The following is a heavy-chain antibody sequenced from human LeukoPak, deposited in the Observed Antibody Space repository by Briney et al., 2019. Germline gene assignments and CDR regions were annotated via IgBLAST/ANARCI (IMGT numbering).Heavy chain of an antibody. D-gene: IGHD3-9*01. V-gene: IGHV3-66*02. CDR2: IYSGGST. J-gene: IGHJ4*02. CDR1: GFTVSSNY. Sequence: GGSLRLSCAASGFTVSSNYMSWVRQAPGQGLEWVSVIYSGGSTYYADSVKGRFTISRDNSKNTLYLQMNSLRAEDTAVYYCARRHYDILTGTLDYWGQGTLVTVSS. CDR3: ARRHYDILTGTLDY.